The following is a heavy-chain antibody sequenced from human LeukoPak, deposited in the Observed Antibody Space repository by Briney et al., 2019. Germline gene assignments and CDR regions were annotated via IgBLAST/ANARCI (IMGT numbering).Heavy chain of an antibody. CDR1: GFTSRSYA. D-gene: IGHD6-19*01. J-gene: IGHJ4*02. CDR2: ISGSGGST. V-gene: IGHV3-23*01. CDR3: AKVRLGYSSGWYGY. Sequence: GGSLRLACAASGFTSRSYAMRWVRPPRGEGLGWVSAISGSGGSTYYADSVKGRFTISSDNSKNTLYLQMNSLRAEDTAVYYCAKVRLGYSSGWYGYWGQGTLVTVSS.